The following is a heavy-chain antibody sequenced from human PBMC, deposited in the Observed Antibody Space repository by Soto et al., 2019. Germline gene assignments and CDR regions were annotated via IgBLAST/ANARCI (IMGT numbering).Heavy chain of an antibody. CDR1: GFTFSSYS. Sequence: EVQLVESGGGLVQPGGSLRLSCAASGFTFSSYSMNWVRQAPGKGLEWVSSISSSSSYIYYADSVKGRFTISRDNAKNSLYLQMNSLRAEDTAVYYCARVGVVAAASKAFDIWGQGTMVTVSS. CDR3: ARVGVVAAASKAFDI. V-gene: IGHV3-21*01. J-gene: IGHJ3*02. D-gene: IGHD2-2*01. CDR2: ISSSSSYI.